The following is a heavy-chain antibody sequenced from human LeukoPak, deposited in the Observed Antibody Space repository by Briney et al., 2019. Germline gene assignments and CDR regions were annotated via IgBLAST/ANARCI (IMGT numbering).Heavy chain of an antibody. CDR1: GFTVSSNY. V-gene: IGHV3-66*02. J-gene: IGHJ5*02. D-gene: IGHD6-6*01. CDR3: ARGSRQTGFDP. Sequence: GGSLRLSCAASGFTVSSNYMSWVRQAPGKGLEWVSVIYSGGSTYYADSVKGRFTISRDNSKNTVYLQMNSLRAEDTAVYYCARGSRQTGFDPWGQGTLVTVSS. CDR2: IYSGGST.